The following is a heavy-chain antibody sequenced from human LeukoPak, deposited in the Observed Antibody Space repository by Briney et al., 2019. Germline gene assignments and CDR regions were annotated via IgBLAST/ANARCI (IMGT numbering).Heavy chain of an antibody. J-gene: IGHJ3*02. CDR2: IYYSGST. Sequence: PSETLSLTCTVSGGSISSYYWSWIRQPPGKGLEWIGYIYYSGSTNYNPSLKSRVTISVDTTKNQFSLKLSSVTAADTAVYYCARRDYYDSSGWPPAFDIWGQGTMVTVFS. CDR3: ARRDYYDSSGWPPAFDI. D-gene: IGHD3-22*01. CDR1: GGSISSYY. V-gene: IGHV4-59*08.